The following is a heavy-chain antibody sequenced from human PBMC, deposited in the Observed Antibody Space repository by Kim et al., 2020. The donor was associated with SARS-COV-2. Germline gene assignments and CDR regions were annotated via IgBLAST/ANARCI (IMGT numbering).Heavy chain of an antibody. Sequence: ADPVKGRFTISRDNSKNTLYLQMNSLRAEDTAVYYCAKAWGTMVRGAPSTWGQGTLVTVSS. D-gene: IGHD3-10*01. J-gene: IGHJ5*02. V-gene: IGHV3-30*02. CDR3: AKAWGTMVRGAPST.